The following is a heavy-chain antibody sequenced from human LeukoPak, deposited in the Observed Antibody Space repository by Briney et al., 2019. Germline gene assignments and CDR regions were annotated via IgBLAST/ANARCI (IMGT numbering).Heavy chain of an antibody. D-gene: IGHD2-2*01. V-gene: IGHV3-20*04. CDR3: AREEDIVVVPAARGAFDI. J-gene: IGHJ3*02. CDR2: INWNGGRT. Sequence: GGSLRLSCAASGFTFDDYGMSWVRQAPGKGLEWVSGINWNGGRTGYADSVKGRFTISRDNAKNSLYLQMNSLRAEDTALYYCAREEDIVVVPAARGAFDIWGQGTMVSVSS. CDR1: GFTFDDYG.